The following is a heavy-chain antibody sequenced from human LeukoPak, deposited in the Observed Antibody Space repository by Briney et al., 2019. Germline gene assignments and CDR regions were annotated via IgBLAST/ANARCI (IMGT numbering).Heavy chain of an antibody. D-gene: IGHD2-15*01. Sequence: SVKVSCKASGGTLSSYAISWVRQAPGQGLEWMGGNIPIFGTANYAQKFQGRVTITTDESTSTAYMELSSLRSEDTAVYYCARDCSGGSCFDPWGQGTLVTVSS. CDR2: NIPIFGTA. CDR3: ARDCSGGSCFDP. CDR1: GGTLSSYA. J-gene: IGHJ5*02. V-gene: IGHV1-69*05.